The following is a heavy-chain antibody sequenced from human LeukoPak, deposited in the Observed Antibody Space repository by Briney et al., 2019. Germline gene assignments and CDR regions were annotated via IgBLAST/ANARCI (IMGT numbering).Heavy chain of an antibody. CDR2: INNNGDST. D-gene: IGHD3-16*01. CDR3: VKTMMTFGGVIQTDAFDI. V-gene: IGHV3-64D*06. J-gene: IGHJ3*02. Sequence: GGSLRLSCSASGFTFSTFAMHWVRQAPGKRLEYVSGINNNGDSTYYSDSVKARLTISRDNSKNTLFLQMASLRAEDTAVYYCVKTMMTFGGVIQTDAFDIWAQGTMVIVSS. CDR1: GFTFSTFA.